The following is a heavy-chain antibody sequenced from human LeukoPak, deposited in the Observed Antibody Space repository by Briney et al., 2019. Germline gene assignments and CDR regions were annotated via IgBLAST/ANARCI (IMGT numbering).Heavy chain of an antibody. Sequence: GSLRLSCAASGFTFDDYAMNWVRQAPGKGLEWVSGINWNGGSTYYRDSVKGRFTISRDNAKNSLYLQMNSLRAEDTALYYCARVKGSGYRNSIDYWGQGTLVTVSS. D-gene: IGHD3-3*01. V-gene: IGHV3-20*04. CDR1: GFTFDDYA. J-gene: IGHJ4*02. CDR3: ARVKGSGYRNSIDY. CDR2: INWNGGST.